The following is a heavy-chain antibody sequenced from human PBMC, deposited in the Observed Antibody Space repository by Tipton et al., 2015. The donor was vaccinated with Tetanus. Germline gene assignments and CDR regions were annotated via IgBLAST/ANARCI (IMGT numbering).Heavy chain of an antibody. V-gene: IGHV1-69*11. CDR1: GGTVSSYA. CDR3: ARPSYCRGGRCYSFDH. CDR2: IIPMLGTT. Sequence: QSGPEVKKPGSSVKVSCKASGGTVSSYAITWVRQAPGQGLEWVGSIIPMLGTTNYAQKFRGRVTLTADDSTSTTYLELSSLTSEDTAVYYCARPSYCRGGRCYSFDHWGQGTLVIVSS. D-gene: IGHD2-15*01. J-gene: IGHJ4*02.